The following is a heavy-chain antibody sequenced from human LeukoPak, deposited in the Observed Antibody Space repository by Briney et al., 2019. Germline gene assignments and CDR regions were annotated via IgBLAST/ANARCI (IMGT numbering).Heavy chain of an antibody. J-gene: IGHJ6*03. V-gene: IGHV1-69*01. CDR3: ARDQMTTVTPGYYCYYMDV. Sequence: GSSVKVSCKASGGTFSSYAISWVRQAPGQGLEWMGGIIPIFGTANYAQKFQGRVTITPDESTSTAYMELSSLRSEDTAVYYCARDQMTTVTPGYYCYYMDVWGKGTTVTVSS. CDR2: IIPIFGTA. CDR1: GGTFSSYA. D-gene: IGHD4-11*01.